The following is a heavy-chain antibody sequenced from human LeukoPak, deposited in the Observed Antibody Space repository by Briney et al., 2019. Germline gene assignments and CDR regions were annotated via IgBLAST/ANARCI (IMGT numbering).Heavy chain of an antibody. CDR2: ISSSSSYI. CDR1: GFTFNSYS. CDR3: AREGAGTTDH. Sequence: PGGSLRLSCSASGFTFNSYSMNWVRQAPGEGLEWVSSISSSSSYIYYADSVKGRFTISRDNAKNSLSLQMNSLRAEDTAVYYCAREGAGTTDHWGQGTLVTVSS. V-gene: IGHV3-21*01. J-gene: IGHJ5*02. D-gene: IGHD1-1*01.